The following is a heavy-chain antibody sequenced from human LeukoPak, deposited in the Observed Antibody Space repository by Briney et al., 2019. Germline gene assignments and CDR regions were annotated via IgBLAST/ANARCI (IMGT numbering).Heavy chain of an antibody. V-gene: IGHV6-1*01. CDR2: TYYRSKWYT. CDR3: AWTGIVGGTNIDD. J-gene: IGHJ4*02. Sequence: SQTLSLTCVISGDSVSGDRAVWNWIRQSPSRGLEWLGRTYYRSKWYTDYAVSVKGRITVNPDTSKNQFSLKLSSVTAADTAVYYCAWTGIVGGTNIDDWGQGTLVTVSS. CDR1: GDSVSGDRAV. D-gene: IGHD1-26*01.